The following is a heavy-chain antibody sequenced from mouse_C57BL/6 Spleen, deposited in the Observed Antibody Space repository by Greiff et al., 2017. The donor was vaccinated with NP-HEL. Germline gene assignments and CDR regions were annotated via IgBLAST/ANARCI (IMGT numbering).Heavy chain of an antibody. V-gene: IGHV1-81*01. J-gene: IGHJ2*01. CDR2: IYPRSGNT. CDR3: ARDYSNYVDY. CDR1: GYTFTSYG. D-gene: IGHD2-5*01. Sequence: VQRVESGAELARPGASVKLSCKASGYTFTSYGISWVKQRTGQGLEWIGEIYPRSGNTYYNEKFKGKATLTADKSSSTAYMELRSLTSEDSAVYFCARDYSNYVDYWGQGTTLTVSS.